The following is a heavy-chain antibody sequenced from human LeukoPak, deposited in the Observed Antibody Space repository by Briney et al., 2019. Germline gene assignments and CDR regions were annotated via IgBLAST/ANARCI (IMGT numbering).Heavy chain of an antibody. CDR1: GFTFSSYS. CDR3: AREISYDYVWGSYRYLDY. V-gene: IGHV3-21*01. D-gene: IGHD3-16*02. Sequence: RGSLRLSCAASGFTFSSYSMNWVRQAPGKGLEWVSFISSSSSYIYYADSVKGRFTISRDNAKNSLYLQMNSLRAEDTAVYYCAREISYDYVWGSYRYLDYWGQGTLVTVSS. CDR2: ISSSSSYI. J-gene: IGHJ4*02.